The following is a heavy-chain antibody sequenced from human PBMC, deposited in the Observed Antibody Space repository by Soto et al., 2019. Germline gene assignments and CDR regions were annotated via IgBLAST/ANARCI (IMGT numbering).Heavy chain of an antibody. J-gene: IGHJ6*02. CDR3: ARGLTIVTPATIKAHYYGRYV. D-gene: IGHD4-4*01. V-gene: IGHV4-39*01. CDR2: IYNSGST. CDR1: GGSISSNYYY. Sequence: PSETLSLTCTVSGGSISSNYYYWGCIRQPPGKGLEWIGNIYNSGSTYYNPSLKSRVTISVDTSKNQFCVKLRSVTAADTALYYCARGLTIVTPATIKAHYYGRYVWGQGTTVTVSS.